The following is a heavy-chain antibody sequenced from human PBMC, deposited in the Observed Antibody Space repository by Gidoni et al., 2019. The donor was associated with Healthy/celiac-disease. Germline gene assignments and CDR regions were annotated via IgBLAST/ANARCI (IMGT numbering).Heavy chain of an antibody. CDR3: ASSSSDPSDIDY. V-gene: IGHV4-39*01. CDR2: IYYSGST. D-gene: IGHD6-19*01. J-gene: IGHJ4*02. CDR1: GGSISSSSYY. Sequence: QLQLQESGPGLVKPSETLSLTCTVSGGSISSSSYYWGWLRQPPGKGLEWIGSIYYSGSTYYNPSLKSRVTISVDTSKNQFSLKLSSVTAADTAVYYCASSSSDPSDIDYWGQGTLVTVSS.